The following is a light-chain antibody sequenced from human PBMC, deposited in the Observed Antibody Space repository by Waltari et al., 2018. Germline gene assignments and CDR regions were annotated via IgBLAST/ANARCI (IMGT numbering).Light chain of an antibody. J-gene: IGKJ2*01. CDR2: KAS. V-gene: IGKV1-5*03. CDR1: KSISSW. Sequence: DIQMTQSPSTLSASVGDRVTITCRASKSISSWLAWYQQKPGKVPKLLIHKASSLASGVPSRFSGSGSGTEFTLTISSLQPDDFATYYCQQYNSYSGTFGQGTKVEIK. CDR3: QQYNSYSGT.